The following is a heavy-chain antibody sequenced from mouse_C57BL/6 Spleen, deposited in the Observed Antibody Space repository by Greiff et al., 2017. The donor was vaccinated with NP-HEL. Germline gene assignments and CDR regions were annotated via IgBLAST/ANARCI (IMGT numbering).Heavy chain of an antibody. CDR2: IYPGDGDT. CDR3: ARGDYYGSRWYFDV. D-gene: IGHD1-1*01. CDR1: GYAFSSYW. Sequence: VQLQQSGAELVKPGASVKISCKASGYAFSSYWMNWVKQRPGKGLEWIGQIYPGDGDTNYNGKFKGKATLTADKSSSTAYMQLSSLTSEDSAVYFCARGDYYGSRWYFDVWGTGTTVTVSS. J-gene: IGHJ1*03. V-gene: IGHV1-80*01.